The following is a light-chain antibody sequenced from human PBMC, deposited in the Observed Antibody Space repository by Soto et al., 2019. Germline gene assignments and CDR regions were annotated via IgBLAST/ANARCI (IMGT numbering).Light chain of an antibody. CDR3: SSHTSGNTRV. CDR1: SSDVGGYDY. V-gene: IGLV2-14*01. J-gene: IGLJ1*01. Sequence: VLTEPAAVSGSPGQSIAISCTGTSSDVGGYDYVSWYQQHPDKAPKLMIYEVTKRPSGVSNRFSGSKSGNTASLTISGLQPEDEADYYCSSHTSGNTRVFGSGTKVTVL. CDR2: EVT.